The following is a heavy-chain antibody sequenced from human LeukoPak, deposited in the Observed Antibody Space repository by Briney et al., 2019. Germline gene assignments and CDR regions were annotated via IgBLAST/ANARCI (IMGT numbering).Heavy chain of an antibody. CDR1: GGSISSYY. D-gene: IGHD3-22*01. J-gene: IGHJ4*02. CDR2: IYTSGST. V-gene: IGHV4-4*07. Sequence: SETLSLTCTVSGGSISSYYWSWIRQPAGKGLEWIGRIYTSGSTNYNPSLKSRVTMSVDTSKNQFSLKLSSVTAADTAVYYCASLKYYYDSSGYYASQLGDYWGQGTLVTVSS. CDR3: ASLKYYYDSSGYYASQLGDY.